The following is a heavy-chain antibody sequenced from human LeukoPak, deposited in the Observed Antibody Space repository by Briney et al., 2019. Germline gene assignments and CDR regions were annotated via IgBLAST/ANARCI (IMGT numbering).Heavy chain of an antibody. CDR1: GFTFSSYA. Sequence: GSLRLSCAASGFTFSSYAMHWVRQAPGKGLEYVSAISSNGGSTYYANSVKGRFTISRDNSKNTLYLQVGSLRAEDMAVYYCARAQSYDSSGYYPLYYYGMDVWGQGTTVTVSS. D-gene: IGHD3-22*01. CDR2: ISSNGGST. J-gene: IGHJ6*02. CDR3: ARAQSYDSSGYYPLYYYGMDV. V-gene: IGHV3-64*01.